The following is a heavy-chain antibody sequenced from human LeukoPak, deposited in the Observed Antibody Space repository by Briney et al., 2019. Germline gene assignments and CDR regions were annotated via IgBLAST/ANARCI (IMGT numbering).Heavy chain of an antibody. CDR1: GGSVSSSNW. CDR2: ISYSGST. V-gene: IGHV4-4*02. CDR3: ARGGSWYLSF. J-gene: IGHJ4*02. D-gene: IGHD6-13*01. Sequence: SETLSHTCAVSGGSVSSSNWWSWVRQPPGKGLEWIGEISYSGSTNYNPSLKSRVTVSVDKSKNQLSLELSSVTAVDTAVYYCARGGSWYLSFWGQGTLVTVSS.